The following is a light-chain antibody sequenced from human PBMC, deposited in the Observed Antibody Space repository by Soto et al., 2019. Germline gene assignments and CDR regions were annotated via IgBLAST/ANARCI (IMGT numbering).Light chain of an antibody. CDR1: QSVRAYY. J-gene: IGKJ1*01. CDR2: GAT. CDR3: QQYSESPRT. V-gene: IGKV3-20*01. Sequence: EIVLTQSPGTLSLSPGERATLSCRASQSVRAYYLAWYQQKPGQAPRLLISGATTRATGIPDRFSGSGSGTDFTLTINRLEPEDCAVYYCQQYSESPRTFGQGTKVEIK.